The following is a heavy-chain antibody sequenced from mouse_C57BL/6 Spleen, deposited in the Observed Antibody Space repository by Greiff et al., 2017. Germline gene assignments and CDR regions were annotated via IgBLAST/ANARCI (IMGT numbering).Heavy chain of an antibody. V-gene: IGHV1-81*01. CDR1: GYTFTSYG. Sequence: VQLVESGAELARPGASVKLSCKASGYTFTSYGISWVKQRTGQGLEWIGEIYPRSGNTYYNEKFKGKATLTADKSSSTAYMELRSLTSEDSAVYFCARSEGYYFDYWGQGTTLTVSS. CDR2: IYPRSGNT. CDR3: ARSEGYYFDY. J-gene: IGHJ2*01.